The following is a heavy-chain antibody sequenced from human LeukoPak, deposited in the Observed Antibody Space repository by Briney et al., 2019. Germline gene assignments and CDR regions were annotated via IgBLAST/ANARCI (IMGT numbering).Heavy chain of an antibody. CDR2: IKHDESEK. Sequence: GGSLRLSFAASGFTFSRYWMNWVRQAPGKGLEGVAKIKHDESEKYNVDSVKDRFTISRDHAKNPMYLQMNSLRAEDTAVSYCARDGSRGRDNDTSGQRTLVTVSS. J-gene: IGHJ5*02. CDR1: GFTFSRYW. CDR3: ARDGSRGRDNDT. V-gene: IGHV3-7*03. D-gene: IGHD3-10*01.